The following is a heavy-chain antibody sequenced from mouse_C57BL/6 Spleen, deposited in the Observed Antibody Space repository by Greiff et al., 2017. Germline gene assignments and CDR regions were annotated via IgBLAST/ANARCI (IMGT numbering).Heavy chain of an antibody. CDR2: IYPRSGNT. CDR1: GYTFTSYG. D-gene: IGHD2-1*01. V-gene: IGHV1-81*01. CDR3: ERAGAYGNYLEFAY. J-gene: IGHJ3*01. Sequence: VQLQQSGAELARPGASVKLSCKASGYTFTSYGISWVKQRTGQGLEWIGEIYPRSGNTYYNEKFKGKATLTADKSSSTAYMELRSLTSADSAVYFCERAGAYGNYLEFAYWGQGTLVTVSA.